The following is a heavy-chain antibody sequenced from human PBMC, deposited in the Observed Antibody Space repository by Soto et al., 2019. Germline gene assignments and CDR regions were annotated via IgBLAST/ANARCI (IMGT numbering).Heavy chain of an antibody. CDR1: GGTFSSYA. CDR2: IIPIFGTA. CDR3: ARFASNRLQSPMDY. V-gene: IGHV1-69*13. Sequence: SVKVSCKASGGTFSSYAISWVRQAPGQGLEWMGGIIPIFGTANYAQKFQGRVTITADESTSTAYMELSSLRSEDTAVYYCARFASNRLQSPMDYWGQGTLVTVSS. J-gene: IGHJ4*02.